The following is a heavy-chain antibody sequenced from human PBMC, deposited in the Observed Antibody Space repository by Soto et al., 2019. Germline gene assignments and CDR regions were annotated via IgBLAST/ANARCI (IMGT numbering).Heavy chain of an antibody. V-gene: IGHV3-23*01. CDR2: ISGSGGST. Sequence: GGSLRLSCAASGFTFSSYAMSWVRQAPGKGLEWVSAISGSGGSTYYADSVKGRFTISRDNSKNTLYLQMNSLRAEDTAVYYCANMGRWSDYDFWSGFDGMDVWGQGTTVTVSS. J-gene: IGHJ6*02. CDR3: ANMGRWSDYDFWSGFDGMDV. CDR1: GFTFSSYA. D-gene: IGHD3-3*01.